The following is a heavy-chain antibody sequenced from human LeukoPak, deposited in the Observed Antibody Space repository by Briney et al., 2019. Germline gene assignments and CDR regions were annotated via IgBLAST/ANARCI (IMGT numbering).Heavy chain of an antibody. D-gene: IGHD6-19*01. V-gene: IGHV4-34*01. CDR3: ASPIIAVAGTDYYGMDV. CDR2: IKHSGST. J-gene: IGHJ6*02. CDR1: GGSFSGYY. Sequence: PETLSLTCAAYGGSFSGYYWSWIRQPPGKGLEWIGEIKHSGSTNYNPSLKSRVTISVDTSKNQFSLKLSSVTAADTAVYYCASPIIAVAGTDYYGMDVWGQGTTVTVSS.